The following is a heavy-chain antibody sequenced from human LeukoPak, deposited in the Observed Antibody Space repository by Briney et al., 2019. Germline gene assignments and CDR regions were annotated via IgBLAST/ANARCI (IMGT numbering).Heavy chain of an antibody. CDR1: GYTLTDYY. CDR3: ARDWRGSYFPDF. J-gene: IGHJ4*02. D-gene: IGHD1-26*01. Sequence: ASVKVSCKASGYTLTDYYMHWVRQAPGQGLECMGWINPNSGDTNSAQKFQGRVTMTRDTSISTAYMELSRLTSDDTAVYYCARDWRGSYFPDFWGQGTLVTVSS. V-gene: IGHV1-2*02. CDR2: INPNSGDT.